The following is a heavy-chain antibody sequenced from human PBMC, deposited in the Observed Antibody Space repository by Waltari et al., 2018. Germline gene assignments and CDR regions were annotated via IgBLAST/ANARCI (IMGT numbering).Heavy chain of an antibody. CDR2: ISSSSSTI. CDR1: GFTFSSYS. D-gene: IGHD4-17*01. V-gene: IGHV3-48*04. CDR3: ARTANYGDYVEFYFDY. Sequence: EVQLVESGGGLVQPGGSLRLSCAASGFTFSSYSMNWVRQAPGKGLEWVSYISSSSSTIYYADSVKGRFTISRDNAKNSLYLQMNSLRAEDTAVYYCARTANYGDYVEFYFDYWGQGILVTVSS. J-gene: IGHJ4*02.